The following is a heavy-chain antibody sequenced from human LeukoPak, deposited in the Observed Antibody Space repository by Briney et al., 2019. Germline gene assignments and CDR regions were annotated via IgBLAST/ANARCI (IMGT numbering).Heavy chain of an antibody. V-gene: IGHV3-23*01. D-gene: IGHD3-10*01. CDR1: GFTFSSYA. CDR3: ANGLWFGEAHLYYFDY. J-gene: IGHJ4*02. CDR2: ISGSGGST. Sequence: GGSLRLSCAASGFTFSSYAMSWVRQAPGRGLEWVSAISGSGGSTYYADSVKGRFTISRDNSKNTLYLQMNSLRAEDTAVYYCANGLWFGEAHLYYFDYWGQGTLVTVSS.